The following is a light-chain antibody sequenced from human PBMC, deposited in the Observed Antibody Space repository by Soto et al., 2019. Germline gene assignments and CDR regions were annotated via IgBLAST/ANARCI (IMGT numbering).Light chain of an antibody. J-gene: IGKJ2*01. V-gene: IGKV3-15*01. CDR2: GAS. CDR1: QSVSSD. CDR3: QQYNNWPHT. Sequence: EIVMTQSPATLSVSPRERVTLSCRASQSVSSDLAWYLQKPGQAPSLLVYGASTRATGMPARFSGSGSGTEFTLTISSLQSEDFAVYYCQQYNNWPHTFGQGTKLEIK.